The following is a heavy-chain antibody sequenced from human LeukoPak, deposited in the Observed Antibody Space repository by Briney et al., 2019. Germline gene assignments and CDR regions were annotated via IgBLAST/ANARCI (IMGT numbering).Heavy chain of an antibody. Sequence: ASVKVSCKASGYTFTSYDINWVRQATGQGLEWMGGIIPIFGTANYAQKFQGRVTITADESTSTAYMELSSLRSEDTAVYYCARGRYYGSGSYSSWWFDPWGQGTLVTVSS. J-gene: IGHJ5*02. D-gene: IGHD3-10*01. V-gene: IGHV1-69*13. CDR2: IIPIFGTA. CDR1: GYTFTSYD. CDR3: ARGRYYGSGSYSSWWFDP.